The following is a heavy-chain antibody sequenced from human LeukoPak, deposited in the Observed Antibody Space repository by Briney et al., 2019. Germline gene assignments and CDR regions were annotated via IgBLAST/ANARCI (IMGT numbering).Heavy chain of an antibody. CDR2: ISPSGGST. Sequence: ASVKVSCKASGYTFTSYYMHWVRQGPGQGLEWVGIISPSGGSTSYAQKFQGRVTMTRDTSTNTVYMELSSLRSEDTAVFYCVRGASSIAALTPFWYFDLWGRGTLVTVSS. D-gene: IGHD6-6*01. CDR3: VRGASSIAALTPFWYFDL. V-gene: IGHV1-46*01. J-gene: IGHJ2*01. CDR1: GYTFTSYY.